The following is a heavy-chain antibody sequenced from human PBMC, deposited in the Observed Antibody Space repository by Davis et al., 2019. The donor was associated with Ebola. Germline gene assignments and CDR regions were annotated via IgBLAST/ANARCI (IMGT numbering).Heavy chain of an antibody. CDR2: IYYSGST. D-gene: IGHD2-21*01. V-gene: IGHV4-59*01. CDR1: GGFISNYY. Sequence: PSETLSLTCTVSGGFISNYYWSWIRQPPGKGLEWIGYIYYSGSTNYNPSLKSRITILVNTSKNQFSLKLSSVTAADTAVYYCARGVWRGYYYGMDVWGQGTTVTVSS. J-gene: IGHJ6*02. CDR3: ARGVWRGYYYGMDV.